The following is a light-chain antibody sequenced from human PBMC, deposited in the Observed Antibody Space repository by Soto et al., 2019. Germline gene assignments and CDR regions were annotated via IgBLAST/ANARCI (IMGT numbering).Light chain of an antibody. CDR2: KAS. V-gene: IGKV1-5*03. Sequence: DIQMTQSPSTLSASVGDRVTITCRASQNINNGLAWYQQKPGRAPNLLIYKASNLESGVPSRFSGSGSETEFTLTISSLQPDDFATYFCLSYDSYSYSFGQGTELEIK. CDR1: QNINNG. J-gene: IGKJ2*03. CDR3: LSYDSYSYS.